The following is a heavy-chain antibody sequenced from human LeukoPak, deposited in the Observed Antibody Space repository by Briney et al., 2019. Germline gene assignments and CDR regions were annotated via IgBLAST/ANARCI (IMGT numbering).Heavy chain of an antibody. Sequence: GGSLRLSCAASGFTVITNDMTWVRQAPGKGLEWVSVLYSDGNTKYADSVQGRFTISRDNSKNTLYLEMNSLNPDDTAVYYCARGVEPLAANTLAYWGQGTLVTVSS. D-gene: IGHD1-14*01. J-gene: IGHJ4*02. CDR3: ARGVEPLAANTLAY. V-gene: IGHV3-53*01. CDR1: GFTVITND. CDR2: LYSDGNT.